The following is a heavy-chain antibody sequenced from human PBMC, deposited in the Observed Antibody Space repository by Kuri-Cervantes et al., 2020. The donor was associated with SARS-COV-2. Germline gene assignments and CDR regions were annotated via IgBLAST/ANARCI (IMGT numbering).Heavy chain of an antibody. J-gene: IGHJ6*02. CDR1: GFAFSSYG. Sequence: GESLKISWAASGFAFSSYGMHWVRQAPGKGLEWVAFIRYDGGNKYYADSVKGRFTISRDNSKNTLYLQMNSLRAEDTAVYYCARVRGSYGDSGRGGYYYGMDVWGQGTTVTVSS. CDR2: IRYDGGNK. CDR3: ARVRGSYGDSGRGGYYYGMDV. D-gene: IGHD4-17*01. V-gene: IGHV3-30*02.